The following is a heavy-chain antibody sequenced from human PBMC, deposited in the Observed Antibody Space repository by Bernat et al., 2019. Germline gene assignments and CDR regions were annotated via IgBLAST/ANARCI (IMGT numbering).Heavy chain of an antibody. V-gene: IGHV3-15*07. Sequence: EVQLVESGGGLVKPGGSLRLSCAASGFTFSNAWMNWVRQAPGKGLEWVGRIKSKTDGGKTDYAARVKGRFTIARDDSKNTLYLQMNSLKTEDTAVYYCTTDRDGDHLRWGQGTLVTVAS. CDR2: IKSKTDGGKT. CDR1: GFTFSNAW. CDR3: TTDRDGDHLR. J-gene: IGHJ4*02. D-gene: IGHD4-17*01.